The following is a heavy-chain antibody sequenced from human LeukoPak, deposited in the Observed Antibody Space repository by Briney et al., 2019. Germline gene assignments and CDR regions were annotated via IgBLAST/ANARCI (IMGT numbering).Heavy chain of an antibody. CDR1: GMTFSRFW. V-gene: IGHV3-7*01. CDR2: IKKDGSEK. D-gene: IGHD5-18*01. Sequence: GGSLRLSCAASGMTFSRFWMSWVRQAPGKGLEWVANIKKDGSEKYYVDAVKGRFTISRDNAKTSLYLQMSSLRAEDTAVYYCARDLSGIAGYTYGRGIDYWGQGTLVTVSS. CDR3: ARDLSGIAGYTYGRGIDY. J-gene: IGHJ4*02.